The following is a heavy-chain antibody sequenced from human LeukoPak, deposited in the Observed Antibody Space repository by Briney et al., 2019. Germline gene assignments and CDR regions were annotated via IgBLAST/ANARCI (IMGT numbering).Heavy chain of an antibody. CDR2: INHSGST. J-gene: IGHJ3*02. V-gene: IGHV4-34*01. D-gene: IGHD2-15*01. CDR3: ARRPPRTYCSGGSCLKSDAFDI. Sequence: SETLSLTCAVYGGSFSGYYWSWIRQPPGKGLEWIGEINHSGSTNYNPSLKSRVTISVDTSKNQFSLKLSSVTAADTAVYYCARRPPRTYCSGGSCLKSDAFDIWGQGTTVTVSS. CDR1: GGSFSGYY.